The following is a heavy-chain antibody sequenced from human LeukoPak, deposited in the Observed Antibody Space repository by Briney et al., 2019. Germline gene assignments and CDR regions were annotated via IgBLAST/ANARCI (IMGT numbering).Heavy chain of an antibody. Sequence: ASVKVSCKASGYTFTSYDINWVRQATGQGLEWMGWMNPNSGNTGYAQKFQGRVTITRNTSISTAYMELSSLRSEDTAVYYCARGEIYDSSGYFDYWGQGTLVTVSS. J-gene: IGHJ4*02. CDR2: MNPNSGNT. CDR3: ARGEIYDSSGYFDY. V-gene: IGHV1-8*03. D-gene: IGHD3-22*01. CDR1: GYTFTSYD.